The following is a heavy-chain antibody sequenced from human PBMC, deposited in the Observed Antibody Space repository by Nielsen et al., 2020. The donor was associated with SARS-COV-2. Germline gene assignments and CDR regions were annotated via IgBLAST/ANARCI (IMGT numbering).Heavy chain of an antibody. J-gene: IGHJ4*02. CDR3: ATAVAGTGNY. Sequence: GGSLRLSCAASGFTFSSYGMHWVRQAPGKGLEWVAVIWYDGSNKYYADSVKGRFTISRDNSKNSLYLQMNSLRAEDTALYYCATAVAGTGNYWGQGTLVTVSS. CDR1: GFTFSSYG. D-gene: IGHD6-19*01. V-gene: IGHV3-30*02. CDR2: IWYDGSNK.